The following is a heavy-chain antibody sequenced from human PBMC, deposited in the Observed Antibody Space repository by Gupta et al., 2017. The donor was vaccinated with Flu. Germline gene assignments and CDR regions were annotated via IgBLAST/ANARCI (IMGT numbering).Heavy chain of an antibody. Sequence: RQAPGKGLEWVSSISSSSGYIYYADSVKGRFTISRDNAKNSLYLQMNSLRAEDTAVYSCARGPDIVVVPSTIRYYYYYMDVWGKGTTVTVSS. CDR2: ISSSSGYI. D-gene: IGHD2-2*01. V-gene: IGHV3-21*01. CDR3: ARGPDIVVVPSTIRYYYYYMDV. J-gene: IGHJ6*03.